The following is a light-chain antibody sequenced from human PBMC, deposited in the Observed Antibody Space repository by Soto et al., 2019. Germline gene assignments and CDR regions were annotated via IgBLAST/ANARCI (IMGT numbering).Light chain of an antibody. CDR1: SSSIGSNS. CDR3: AAWDGSLNVYF. Sequence: QSVLTQPPSASGTPGQRVTISCSGSSSSIGSNSVNWYQQLPRTAPKVLIYTNNQRPSGVPDRFSGSKSGTSASLAISGLQSEDEADYYCAAWDGSLNVYFFGTGTKVTVL. CDR2: TNN. V-gene: IGLV1-44*01. J-gene: IGLJ1*01.